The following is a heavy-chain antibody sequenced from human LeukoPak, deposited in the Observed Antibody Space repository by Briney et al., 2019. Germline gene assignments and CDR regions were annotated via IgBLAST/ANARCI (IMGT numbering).Heavy chain of an antibody. CDR1: GYSFTGYY. J-gene: IGHJ4*02. Sequence: ASVKVSCKASGYSFTGYYIHWMRQAPGQGLEWMGWINPNSGGANYAQKFQGRVTMTRDTSITTAYMELSRLTSDDTAVYYCTREWSYGYYYDCWGQGTLVTVSS. D-gene: IGHD4-17*01. V-gene: IGHV1-2*02. CDR2: INPNSGGA. CDR3: TREWSYGYYYDC.